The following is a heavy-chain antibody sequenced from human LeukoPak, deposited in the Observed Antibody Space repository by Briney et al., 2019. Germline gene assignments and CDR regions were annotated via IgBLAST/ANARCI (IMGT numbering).Heavy chain of an antibody. CDR2: IYYSGST. CDR3: AGGAYYYDQAFDY. CDR1: GASINSYY. J-gene: IGHJ4*02. D-gene: IGHD3-22*01. V-gene: IGHV4-59*01. Sequence: SETLSLTCNVSGASINSYYWNWIRQSPGKGLEWIGYIYYSGSTNYNPSLKSRVTISVDTSKNQFSLKLSSVTAADTAVYYCAGGAYYYDQAFDYWGQGTLVTVSS.